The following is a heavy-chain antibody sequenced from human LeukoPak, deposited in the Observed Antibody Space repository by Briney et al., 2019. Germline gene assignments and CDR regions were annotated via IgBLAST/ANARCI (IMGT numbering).Heavy chain of an antibody. D-gene: IGHD1-26*01. J-gene: IGHJ4*02. CDR3: ARDSLGAGTVGATSGY. V-gene: IGHV4-4*07. CDR1: GGSISSYY. Sequence: SETLSLTCTVSGGSISSYYWSWIRQPAGKGLEWIGRIHTSGSTNYNPSLKSRVTMSVDTSKNQFSLKLSSVTAADTAVYYCARDSLGAGTVGATSGYWGQGTLVTVSS. CDR2: IHTSGST.